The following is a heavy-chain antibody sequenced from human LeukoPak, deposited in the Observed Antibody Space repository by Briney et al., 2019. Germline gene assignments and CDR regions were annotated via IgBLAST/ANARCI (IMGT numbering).Heavy chain of an antibody. V-gene: IGHV4-31*03. Sequence: SETLSLTCTVSGGSISSGGYYWSWIRQHPGKGLEWIGYIYYSGSTYYNPSLKSRVTISVDTSKNQFSLKLSSVTAADTAVYYCAARHYWNMGGSSGWREDYWGQGTLVTVSS. CDR3: AARHYWNMGGSSGWREDY. J-gene: IGHJ4*02. CDR2: IYYSGST. CDR1: GGSISSGGYY. D-gene: IGHD6-19*01.